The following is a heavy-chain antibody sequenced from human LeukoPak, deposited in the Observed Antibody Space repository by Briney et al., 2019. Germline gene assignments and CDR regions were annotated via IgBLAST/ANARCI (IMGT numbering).Heavy chain of an antibody. Sequence: PSQTLSLTCTVSGGSISSGTYYWSWIRQHPGKGLEWIGYIYYSGSTYYNPSLKSRVTISVGTSKNQFSLKLSSVTAADTAVYYCARAGYYGSGRRRGFDPWGQGTLVTVSS. CDR2: IYYSGST. CDR1: GGSISSGTYY. V-gene: IGHV4-31*03. J-gene: IGHJ5*02. D-gene: IGHD3-10*01. CDR3: ARAGYYGSGRRRGFDP.